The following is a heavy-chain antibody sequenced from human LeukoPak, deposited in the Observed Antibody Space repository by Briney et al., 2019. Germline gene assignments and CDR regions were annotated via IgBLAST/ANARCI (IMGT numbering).Heavy chain of an antibody. CDR2: IYTSGST. Sequence: SETLSLTCTVSGGSISSYAWSWVRQPAGKGLEWIGRIYTSGSTTYNPSLKRRVTMSVDTYKNHLSMKLTSVTAADTAVYSCARANYGDSRPFDYWGQGTLVTVSS. D-gene: IGHD4-17*01. V-gene: IGHV4-4*07. CDR3: ARANYGDSRPFDY. J-gene: IGHJ4*02. CDR1: GGSISSYA.